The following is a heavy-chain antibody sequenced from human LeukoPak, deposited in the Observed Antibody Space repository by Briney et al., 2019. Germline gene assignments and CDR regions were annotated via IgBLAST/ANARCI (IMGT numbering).Heavy chain of an antibody. CDR1: GFTVSSNY. CDR3: ARDGLLWFGELLADFDY. D-gene: IGHD3-10*01. V-gene: IGHV3-53*04. CDR2: IYSGGST. Sequence: GSLRLSCAASGFTVSSNYMSWVRQAPGKGLEWVSVIYSGGSTYYADSVKGRFTISRHNSKNTLYLQMNSLRAEDTAVYYCARDGLLWFGELLADFDYWGQGTLVTVSS. J-gene: IGHJ4*02.